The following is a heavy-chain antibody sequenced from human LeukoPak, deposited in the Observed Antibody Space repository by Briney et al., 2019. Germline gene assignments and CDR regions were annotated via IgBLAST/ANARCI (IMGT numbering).Heavy chain of an antibody. CDR1: GFTFSDST. CDR3: TRHTERNSD. J-gene: IGHJ4*02. CDR2: IRTKPNTYAT. Sequence: GGSLRLSCAASGFTFSDSTIHWVRQASGKGLECVGRIRTKPNTYATAYAASVKGRFTISRDDSKNTAYLQMNSLKTDDTAVYYCTRHTERNSDWGQGTLVTVSS. V-gene: IGHV3-73*01. D-gene: IGHD2/OR15-2a*01.